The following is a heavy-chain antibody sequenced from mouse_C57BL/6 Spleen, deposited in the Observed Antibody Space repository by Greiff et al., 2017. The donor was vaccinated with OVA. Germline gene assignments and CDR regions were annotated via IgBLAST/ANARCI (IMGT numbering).Heavy chain of an antibody. J-gene: IGHJ2*01. CDR1: GYAFTNYL. CDR2: INPGSGGT. CDR3: ARRGQYYFDY. Sequence: QVQLQQSGAELVRPGTSVKVSCKASGYAFTNYLIEWVKQRPGQGLEWIGVINPGSGGTNYNEKFKGKATLTADKSSSTAYMQLSSLTSEDSAVYFCARRGQYYFDYWGQGTTLTVSS. V-gene: IGHV1-54*01.